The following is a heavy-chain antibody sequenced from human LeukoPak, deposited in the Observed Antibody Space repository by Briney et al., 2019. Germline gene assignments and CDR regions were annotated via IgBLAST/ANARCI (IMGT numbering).Heavy chain of an antibody. V-gene: IGHV1-18*01. CDR3: ARSSEYSYGYYFDY. CDR2: ISAYNGNT. CDR1: GYTFTSYG. Sequence: ASVKVSCKASGYTFTSYGISWVRQAPGQGLEWMGWISAYNGNTNYAQKLQGRVTMTRDMSTSTVYMELSSLRSEDTAVYYCARSSEYSYGYYFDYWGQGTLVTVSS. J-gene: IGHJ4*02. D-gene: IGHD5-18*01.